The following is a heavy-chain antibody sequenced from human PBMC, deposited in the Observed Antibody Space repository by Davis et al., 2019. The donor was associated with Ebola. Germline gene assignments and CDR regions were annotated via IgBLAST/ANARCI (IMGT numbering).Heavy chain of an antibody. J-gene: IGHJ4*02. Sequence: GSLRLSCTVSGASFISHYWSWIRQPPGKGLVWIGSIYHSGTRYYSPSLRSRVTMSVDSSKNQFSLKLSSVTAADTAMYYCARGRKDGSYYYVSGRYYFDSWGQGTLFTVSS. V-gene: IGHV4-59*04. CDR3: ARGRKDGSYYYVSGRYYFDS. CDR1: GASFISHY. CDR2: IYHSGTR. D-gene: IGHD3-10*01.